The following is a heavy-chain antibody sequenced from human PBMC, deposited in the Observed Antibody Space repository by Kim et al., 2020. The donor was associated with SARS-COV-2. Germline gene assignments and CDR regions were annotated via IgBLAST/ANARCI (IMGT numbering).Heavy chain of an antibody. D-gene: IGHD6-13*01. Sequence: SETLSLTCAVYGGSFSGYYWSWIRQPPGKGLEWIGEINHSGSTNYNPSLKSRVTISVDTSKNQFSLKLSSVTAADTAVYYCARRGQQQLDILFDPWGQGTLVTVSS. CDR3: ARRGQQQLDILFDP. J-gene: IGHJ5*02. CDR1: GGSFSGYY. CDR2: INHSGST. V-gene: IGHV4-34*01.